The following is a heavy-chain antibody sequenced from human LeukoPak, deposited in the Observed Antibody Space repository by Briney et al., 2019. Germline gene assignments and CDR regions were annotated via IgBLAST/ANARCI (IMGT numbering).Heavy chain of an antibody. D-gene: IGHD2-21*02. CDR3: ADDFVD. J-gene: IGHJ4*02. CDR1: GVSFSSYY. Sequence: SETLSLTCSVSGVSFSSYYWSWIRQPAGKGLEWIGRMYPSGTTHYNPSLKSRVTMSVDTSKNQFSLQLTSVIAADTAVYYCADDFVDWGQGTLVTVSS. V-gene: IGHV4-4*07. CDR2: MYPSGTT.